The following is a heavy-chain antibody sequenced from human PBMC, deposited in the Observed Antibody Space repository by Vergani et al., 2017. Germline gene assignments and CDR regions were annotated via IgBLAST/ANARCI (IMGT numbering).Heavy chain of an antibody. CDR3: AKMCNWDDSYFYCMDV. CDR1: GFSVSNNY. V-gene: IGHV3-53*02. Sequence: EVQLVETGGGLIQPGGSLRLPCVVSGFSVSNNYMSWVRHRPGKGLEWVSFIFTGGTTYYEDSVNGRFTISRDNSKNTVHLQMNSLTAEDTAVYYCAKMCNWDDSYFYCMDVWGKGTTVTVSS. CDR2: IFTGGTT. J-gene: IGHJ6*03. D-gene: IGHD1-1*01.